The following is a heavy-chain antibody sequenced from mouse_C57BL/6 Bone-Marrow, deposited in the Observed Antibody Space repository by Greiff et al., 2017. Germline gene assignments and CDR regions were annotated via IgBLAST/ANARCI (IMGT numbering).Heavy chain of an antibody. CDR3: AREAYYSNYAWFAY. J-gene: IGHJ3*01. D-gene: IGHD2-5*01. CDR1: GYSITSGYY. Sequence: EVHLVESGPGLVKPSQSLSLTCSVTGYSITSGYYWNWIRQFPGNKLEWMGYISYDGSNNYNPSLKNRISITRDTSKNQFFLKLNSVTTEDTATYYCAREAYYSNYAWFAYWGQGTLVTVSA. V-gene: IGHV3-6*01. CDR2: ISYDGSN.